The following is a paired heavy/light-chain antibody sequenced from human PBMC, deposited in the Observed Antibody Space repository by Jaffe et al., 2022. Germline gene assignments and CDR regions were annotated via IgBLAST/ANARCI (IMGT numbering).Light chain of an antibody. Sequence: EIVLTQSPATLSLSPGERATLSCRASQSVSSYLAWYQQKPGQAPRLLIYDASNRATGIPARFSGSGSGTDFTLTISSLEPEDFAVYYCQQRSNWPPTTFGGGTKVEIK. J-gene: IGKJ4*01. CDR3: QQRSNWPPTT. CDR2: DAS. CDR1: QSVSSY. V-gene: IGKV3-11*01.
Heavy chain of an antibody. Sequence: QVQLVQSGAEVKKPGASVKVSCKASGYTFTSYAMHWVRQAPGQRLEWMGWINAGNGNTKYSQKFQGRVTITRDTSASTAYMELSSLRSEDTAVYYCAREAYYDFWSGYTNWFDPWGQGTLVTVSS. J-gene: IGHJ5*02. V-gene: IGHV1-3*01. CDR2: INAGNGNT. D-gene: IGHD3-3*01. CDR1: GYTFTSYA. CDR3: AREAYYDFWSGYTNWFDP.